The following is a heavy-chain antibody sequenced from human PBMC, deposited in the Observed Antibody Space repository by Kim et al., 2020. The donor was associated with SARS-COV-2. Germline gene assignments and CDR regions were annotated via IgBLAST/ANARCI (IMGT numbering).Heavy chain of an antibody. V-gene: IGHV4-34*01. CDR2: INHSGST. CDR3: ARGPAPFSPRIAAAGPPFGY. D-gene: IGHD6-13*01. CDR1: GGSFSGYY. J-gene: IGHJ4*02. Sequence: SETLSLTCAVYGGSFSGYYWSWIRQPPGKGLEWIGEINHSGSTNYNPSLKSRVTISVDTSKNQFSLKLSSVTAADTAVYYCARGPAPFSPRIAAAGPPFGYWGQGTLVTVSS.